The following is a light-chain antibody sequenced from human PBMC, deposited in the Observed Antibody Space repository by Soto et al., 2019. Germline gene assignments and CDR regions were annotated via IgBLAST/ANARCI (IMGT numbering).Light chain of an antibody. CDR1: SSDVGGYAY. Sequence: QSALTQPRSVSGSPGQSVTISCTGTSSDVGGYAYVSWYQQYPGKAPKLVISEVTNRPSGISHRFSGSRSGNTASLTISGLQADDEADYYCSSYTSSTTPVFGGGTKLTVL. V-gene: IGLV2-14*01. CDR3: SSYTSSTTPV. CDR2: EVT. J-gene: IGLJ2*01.